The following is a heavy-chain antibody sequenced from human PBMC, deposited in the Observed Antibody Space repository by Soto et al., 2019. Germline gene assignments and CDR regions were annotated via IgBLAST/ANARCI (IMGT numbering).Heavy chain of an antibody. Sequence: QVQLVQSGAEVKKPGSSVKVSCKASGGTFSSYAISWVRQAPGQGLEWMGGIIPIFGTANYAQKFQGRVTITADESPSTAYMELSSLRSEDTAVYYCARVYCSSTSCYRGWFDPWGQGTLVTVSS. D-gene: IGHD2-2*01. CDR1: GGTFSSYA. J-gene: IGHJ5*02. V-gene: IGHV1-69*01. CDR2: IIPIFGTA. CDR3: ARVYCSSTSCYRGWFDP.